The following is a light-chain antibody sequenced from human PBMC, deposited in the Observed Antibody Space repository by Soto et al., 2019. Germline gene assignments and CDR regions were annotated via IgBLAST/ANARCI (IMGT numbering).Light chain of an antibody. Sequence: QSLLTQPASLSWSPGQSVTLSCTGTSSDFGSYNLVSWYQQHPGKAPKLMIYEGSKRPSGVSNRFSGSKSGNTASLTISGLQAEDEADYYCCSYAGSSTFPVFGTGTKVTVL. CDR2: EGS. CDR1: SSDFGSYNL. V-gene: IGLV2-23*03. J-gene: IGLJ1*01. CDR3: CSYAGSSTFPV.